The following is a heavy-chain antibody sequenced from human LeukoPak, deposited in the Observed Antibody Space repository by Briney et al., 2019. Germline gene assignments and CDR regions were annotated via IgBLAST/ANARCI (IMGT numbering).Heavy chain of an antibody. J-gene: IGHJ4*02. CDR2: IYYSGST. CDR1: GGSISSGGYY. D-gene: IGHD3-22*01. Sequence: SETLSLTCTVSGGSISSGGYYWSWIRQHPGKGLEWIGYIYYSGSTYYNPSLKSRVTISVDTSKNQFSLKLSPVTAADTAVYYCARAHTYYYDSSGHYLDYWGQGTLVTVSS. CDR3: ARAHTYYYDSSGHYLDY. V-gene: IGHV4-31*03.